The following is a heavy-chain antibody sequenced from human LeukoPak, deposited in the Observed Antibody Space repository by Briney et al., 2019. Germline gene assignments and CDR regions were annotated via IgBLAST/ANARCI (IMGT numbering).Heavy chain of an antibody. D-gene: IGHD2-8*01. CDR2: ISSSSSYI. V-gene: IGHV3-21*01. CDR3: ARDPKCTNGICYSFDY. J-gene: IGHJ4*02. CDR1: GFTFSSYS. Sequence: GGSLRLSCAASGFTFSSYSMNWVRQAPGKGLEWVSFISSSSSYIYYADPVKGRFTISRDNAKNSLYLQMNSLRAEDTAVYYCARDPKCTNGICYSFDYWGQGTLVTVSS.